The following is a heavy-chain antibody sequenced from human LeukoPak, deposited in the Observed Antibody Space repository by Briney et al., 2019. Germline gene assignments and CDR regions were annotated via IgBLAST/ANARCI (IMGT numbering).Heavy chain of an antibody. J-gene: IGHJ4*01. CDR1: GFTFDDCA. V-gene: IGHV3-9*01. CDR2: ISWNSDTR. D-gene: IGHD2-8*01. CDR3: STDPRLLIY. Sequence: GGSLRLSCAVSGFTFDDCAMHWVRQVPGKGLEWVAGISWNSDTRGYVDSVKGRFTISRDNAKNSLYLQMNSLRPGDTALYYCSTDPRLLIYWGHGTLVTVSS.